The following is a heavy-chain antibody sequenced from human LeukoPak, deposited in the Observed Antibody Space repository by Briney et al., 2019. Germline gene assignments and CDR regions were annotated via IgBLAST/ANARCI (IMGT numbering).Heavy chain of an antibody. CDR1: GGSISGYY. Sequence: SEPPSLTCTVSGGSISGYYWSWMRQPPGKGLEWIGYIYYSGSTNYNPSLKSRVAISVDTSKNQFSLQLSSVTDADTAVYYCARGYYYDSSGYYPTFFDYWGQGTLVTVSS. V-gene: IGHV4-59*13. CDR2: IYYSGST. CDR3: ARGYYYDSSGYYPTFFDY. J-gene: IGHJ4*02. D-gene: IGHD3-22*01.